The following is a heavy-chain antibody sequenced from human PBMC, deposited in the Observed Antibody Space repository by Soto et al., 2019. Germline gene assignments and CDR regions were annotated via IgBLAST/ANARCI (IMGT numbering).Heavy chain of an antibody. J-gene: IGHJ4*02. CDR1: GDSVSSNTAS. CDR3: AKGDNLGPKTGYAFDT. D-gene: IGHD5-12*01. V-gene: IGHV6-1*01. CDR2: TYFRSKWYN. Sequence: PSQTLSLTCAISGDSVSSNTASWNWIRQSPSRGLEWLGRTYFRSKWYNDYAVSVKSRIIINPDTSNNQFSLQLNSVTPEDTAVYFCAKGDNLGPKTGYAFDTWGQGIMVTVSS.